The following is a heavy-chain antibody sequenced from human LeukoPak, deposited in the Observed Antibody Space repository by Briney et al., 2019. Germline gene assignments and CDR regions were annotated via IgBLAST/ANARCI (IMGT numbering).Heavy chain of an antibody. Sequence: PSETLSLTCAVSGYSISSGYYWGWIRQPPGKRLEWIGNIYHSGSTYYNPSLRSRVTISVDTSKNQFSLKLSSVTAADTAVYYCARAGIGIRYYMDVWGKGTTVTVSS. CDR1: GYSISSGYY. V-gene: IGHV4-38-2*01. D-gene: IGHD3-10*01. CDR3: ARAGIGIRYYMDV. CDR2: IYHSGST. J-gene: IGHJ6*03.